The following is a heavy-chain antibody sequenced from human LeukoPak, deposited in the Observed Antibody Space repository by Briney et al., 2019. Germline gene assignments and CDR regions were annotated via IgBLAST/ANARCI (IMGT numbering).Heavy chain of an antibody. D-gene: IGHD3-10*01. V-gene: IGHV4-30-4*01. CDR2: IYYSGST. CDR3: ARDSGLWFGELYCYYGMDV. Sequence: PSETLSLTCTVSGGSISSGDYYWSWIRQPPGTGLEWIGYIYYSGSTYYNPSLKSRVTISVDTSKNQFSLKLSSVTAADTAVYYCARDSGLWFGELYCYYGMDVWGKGTTVTVSS. J-gene: IGHJ6*04. CDR1: GGSISSGDYY.